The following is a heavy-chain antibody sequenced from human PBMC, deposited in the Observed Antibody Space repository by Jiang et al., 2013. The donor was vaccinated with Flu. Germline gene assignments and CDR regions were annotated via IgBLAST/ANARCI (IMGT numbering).Heavy chain of an antibody. Sequence: GPGLVKPSDTLSLTCNVSGYSVINSNWWGWIRQPPGKGLEWIGYVYHTGNMHYNPSLESRVTMSIDASKNQFSLNLKSVTAADTAVYYCAKIHSFMIVLDWGQGTLVTASS. CDR2: VYHTGNM. D-gene: IGHD3-22*01. CDR1: GYSVINSNW. J-gene: IGHJ4*02. CDR3: AKIHSFMIVLD. V-gene: IGHV4-28*05.